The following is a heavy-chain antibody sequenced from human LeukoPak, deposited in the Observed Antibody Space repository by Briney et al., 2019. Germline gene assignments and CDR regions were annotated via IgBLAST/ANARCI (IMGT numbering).Heavy chain of an antibody. D-gene: IGHD3-22*01. V-gene: IGHV1-2*06. CDR2: INPNSGGT. CDR3: ARGEEGYYYDSSGYYSPFDY. Sequence: GASVKVSCKASGYTFTGYYMHWVRQAPGQGLEWMGRINPNSGGTNYAQKFQGRVTMTRDTSISTAYMGLSRLRSDDTAVYYCARGEEGYYYDSSGYYSPFDYWGQGTLVTVSS. J-gene: IGHJ4*02. CDR1: GYTFTGYY.